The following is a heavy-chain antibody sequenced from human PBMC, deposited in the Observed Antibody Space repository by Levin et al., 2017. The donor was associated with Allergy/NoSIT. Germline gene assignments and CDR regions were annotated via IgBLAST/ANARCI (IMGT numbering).Heavy chain of an antibody. D-gene: IGHD6-19*01. CDR1: GFTFSSYT. V-gene: IGHV3-48*01. CDR3: ARAREQWLADNPFDI. J-gene: IGHJ3*02. CDR2: ISGSGATI. Sequence: GGSLRLSCAASGFTFSSYTMNWVRQAPGKGLEWVSYISGSGATIYYADSVKGRFTISRDSAKNSLYLQMNSLRAEDTAVYYCARAREQWLADNPFDIWGQGTMVTVSS.